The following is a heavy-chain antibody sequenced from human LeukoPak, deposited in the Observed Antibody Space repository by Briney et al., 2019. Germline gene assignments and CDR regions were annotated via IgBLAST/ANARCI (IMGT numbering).Heavy chain of an antibody. D-gene: IGHD6-13*01. J-gene: IGHJ5*02. Sequence: PSETLSLTCTVSDGSISSYYWGWIRQPPGKGLEWIGSIYHSGSTYYNPSLKSRVTISVDTSKNQFSLKLSSVTAADTAVYHCARGYSSSWYYNWFDPWGQGTLVTVSS. CDR2: IYHSGST. CDR3: ARGYSSSWYYNWFDP. V-gene: IGHV4-38-2*02. CDR1: DGSISSYY.